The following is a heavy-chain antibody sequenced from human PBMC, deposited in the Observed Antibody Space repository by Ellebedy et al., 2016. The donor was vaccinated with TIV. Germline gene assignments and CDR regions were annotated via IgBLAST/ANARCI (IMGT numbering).Heavy chain of an antibody. CDR1: GGTFSSYA. V-gene: IGHV1-69*04. CDR3: ARGRLYSSSSDAFDI. D-gene: IGHD6-6*01. J-gene: IGHJ3*02. Sequence: SVKVSCXASGGTFSSYAISWVRQAPGQGLEWLGRIIPILGIANYAQKFQGRVTITADESTSTAYMELSSLRSEDTAVYYCARGRLYSSSSDAFDIWGQGTMVTVSS. CDR2: IIPILGIA.